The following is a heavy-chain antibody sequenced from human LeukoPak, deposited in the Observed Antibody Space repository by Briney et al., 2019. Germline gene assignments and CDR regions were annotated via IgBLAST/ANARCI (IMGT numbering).Heavy chain of an antibody. CDR3: AREEASDWYFDL. CDR2: INSDGSST. V-gene: IGHV3-74*01. Sequence: QPGGSLRLSCEASGFTFSAYAMTWVRQAPGKGLEWVSRINSDGSSTTYADSVKGRFTISRDNAKNTLYLQMNSLRAEDTAVYYCAREEASDWYFDLWGRGTLVTVSS. D-gene: IGHD3-3*01. CDR1: GFTFSAYA. J-gene: IGHJ2*01.